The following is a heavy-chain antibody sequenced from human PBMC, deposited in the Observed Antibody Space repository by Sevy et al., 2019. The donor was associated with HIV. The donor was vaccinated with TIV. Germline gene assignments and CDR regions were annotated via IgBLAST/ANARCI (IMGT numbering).Heavy chain of an antibody. V-gene: IGHV3-21*01. Sequence: GGSLRLSCAASGFTFSDYSVKWVRQAPGKGLEWVSSISSSSYYIYYADSVNGRFTISRDNAKNSLYLQMNSLRAEDTAVYYCARGGCIGTSCYLFDYWGLGTLVTVSS. J-gene: IGHJ4*02. CDR3: ARGGCIGTSCYLFDY. D-gene: IGHD2-2*01. CDR1: GFTFSDYS. CDR2: ISSSSYYI.